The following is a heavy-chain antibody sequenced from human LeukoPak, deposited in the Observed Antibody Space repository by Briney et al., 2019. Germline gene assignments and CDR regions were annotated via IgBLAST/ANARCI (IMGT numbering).Heavy chain of an antibody. CDR3: ARDARDGPTDY. V-gene: IGHV3-7*01. J-gene: IGHJ4*02. CDR1: GFTFSSYW. CDR2: IREDGSEK. D-gene: IGHD5-24*01. Sequence: GGSLRLSCAATGFTFSSYWRSWVRQAPGKGLEWVANIREDGSEKHYVDSVKGRFTISRDNAKNSLFLQMNSLRVEDTAVYYCARDARDGPTDYWGQGTLVTVSS.